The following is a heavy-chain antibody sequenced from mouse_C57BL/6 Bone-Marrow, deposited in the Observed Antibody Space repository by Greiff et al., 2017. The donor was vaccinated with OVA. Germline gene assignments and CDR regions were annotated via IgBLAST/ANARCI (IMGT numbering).Heavy chain of an antibody. Sequence: VKLQESDAELVKPGASVKISCKVSGYTFTDHTIHWMKQRPEQGLEWIGYIYPRDGSTKYNEKFKGKATLTADKSSSTAYMQLNSLTSEDSAVYFCARGDYYGSRDYYAMDYWGQGTSVTVSS. CDR1: GYTFTDHT. V-gene: IGHV1-78*01. J-gene: IGHJ4*01. CDR3: ARGDYYGSRDYYAMDY. CDR2: IYPRDGST. D-gene: IGHD1-1*01.